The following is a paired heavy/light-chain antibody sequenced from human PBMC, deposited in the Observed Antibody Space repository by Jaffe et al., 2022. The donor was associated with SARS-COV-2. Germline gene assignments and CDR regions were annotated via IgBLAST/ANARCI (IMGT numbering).Light chain of an antibody. CDR3: QQYGSSPRT. J-gene: IGKJ3*01. V-gene: IGKV3-20*01. CDR2: GAS. CDR1: QSVSSSS. Sequence: EIVLTQSPGTLSLSPGERATLSCRASQSVSSSSLAWYQQKPGQAPRLLIYGASSRVTGIPDRFSGSGSGTDFTLTISRLEPEDFAVYYCQQYGSSPRTFGPGTKVDIK.
Heavy chain of an antibody. D-gene: IGHD3-22*01. CDR3: AQTLYDSGLTAFDI. CDR2: INAGNGDA. Sequence: QVQLVQSGAEVKKPGASVKVSCKTSGNTFTAYAMHWVRQAPGQRLEWMGWINAGNGDARYLQKFQGRLTISRDTSASTAYMELSSLRSEDTAVYYCAQTLYDSGLTAFDIWGQGTMVTVSS. J-gene: IGHJ3*02. V-gene: IGHV1-3*01. CDR1: GNTFTAYA.